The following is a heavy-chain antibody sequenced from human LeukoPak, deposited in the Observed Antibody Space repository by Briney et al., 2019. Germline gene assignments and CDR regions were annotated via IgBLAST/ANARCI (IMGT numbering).Heavy chain of an antibody. V-gene: IGHV1-69*13. Sequence: SVKVSCKASGGTLSSYAISWVPQAPGPVREWMGGIIPIFGTANYAQKFQGRVTITADESTSTAYIELSSLRSEDTAVYYCARGSRTILPYYYYMDVWGTGTTVTVSS. D-gene: IGHD3-3*01. CDR3: ARGSRTILPYYYYMDV. CDR2: IIPIFGTA. J-gene: IGHJ6*03. CDR1: GGTLSSYA.